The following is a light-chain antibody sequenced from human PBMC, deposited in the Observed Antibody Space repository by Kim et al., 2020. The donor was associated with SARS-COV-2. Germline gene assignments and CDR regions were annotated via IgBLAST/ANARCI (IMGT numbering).Light chain of an antibody. Sequence: DIQMTQSPSTLSASVGDRVTITCRASQSISSWLAWYQQKPGKAPKLLIYKASSLESGVPSRFSGSGSGTEFTLTISSLQPDDFATYYCQQYNSYSSYTXGQGTKLEX. J-gene: IGKJ2*01. CDR1: QSISSW. CDR2: KAS. V-gene: IGKV1-5*03. CDR3: QQYNSYSSYT.